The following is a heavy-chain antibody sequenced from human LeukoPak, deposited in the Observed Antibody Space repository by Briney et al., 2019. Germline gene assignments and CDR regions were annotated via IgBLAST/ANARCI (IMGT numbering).Heavy chain of an antibody. D-gene: IGHD5-24*01. Sequence: ASVKVSCKASGYTFTSYGISWVRQAPGQGLEWMGGIIPIFGTANYAQKFQGRVTITADESTSTAYMELSSLRSEDTAVYYCARNSDGYTGYYYYYMDVWGKGTTVTISS. V-gene: IGHV1-69*13. CDR1: GYTFTSYG. CDR3: ARNSDGYTGYYYYYMDV. J-gene: IGHJ6*03. CDR2: IIPIFGTA.